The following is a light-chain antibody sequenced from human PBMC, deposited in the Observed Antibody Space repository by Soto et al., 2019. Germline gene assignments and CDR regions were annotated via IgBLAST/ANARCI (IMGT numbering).Light chain of an antibody. Sequence: EIVLTQSPGTLSLFPGERATLSCRASQSLITRYLAWYQQKPGQAPRLLIYGASSRATGIPDRFSGSGSGTDFTLTLSRLEPEDFAVYSCQQYGTSPTFGQGTRLEIK. V-gene: IGKV3-20*01. CDR1: QSLITRY. CDR3: QQYGTSPT. J-gene: IGKJ5*01. CDR2: GAS.